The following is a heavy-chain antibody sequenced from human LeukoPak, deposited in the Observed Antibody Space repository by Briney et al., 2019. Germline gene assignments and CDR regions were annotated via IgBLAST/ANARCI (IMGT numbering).Heavy chain of an antibody. D-gene: IGHD5-24*01. Sequence: QTGGSLRLSCAASRFTFSTYWMNWVRQAPGKGLEWVANIKQDGSEKYYVDSVKGRFTISRDNAKNSLYLQMNSLRAEDTAVYYCARDRGGYEGHYWGQGTLVTVSS. V-gene: IGHV3-7*01. CDR3: ARDRGGYEGHY. CDR2: IKQDGSEK. J-gene: IGHJ4*02. CDR1: RFTFSTYW.